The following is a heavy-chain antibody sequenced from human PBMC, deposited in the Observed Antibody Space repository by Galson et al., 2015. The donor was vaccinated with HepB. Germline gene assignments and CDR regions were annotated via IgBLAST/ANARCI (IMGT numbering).Heavy chain of an antibody. D-gene: IGHD1-7*01. J-gene: IGHJ6*02. CDR3: ARLCITGTTPDGMDV. V-gene: IGHV4-39*01. CDR1: GGSISSSSYY. CDR2: IYYSGST. Sequence: SETLSLTCTVSGGSISSSSYYWGWIRQPPGKGLEWIGSIYYSGSTYYNPSLKSRVTISVDTSKNQFSLKLSSVTAADTAVYYCARLCITGTTPDGMDVWGQGTTVTVSS.